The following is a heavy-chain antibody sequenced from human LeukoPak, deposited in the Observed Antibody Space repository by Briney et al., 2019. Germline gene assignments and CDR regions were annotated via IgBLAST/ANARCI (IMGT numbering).Heavy chain of an antibody. D-gene: IGHD2-8*01. J-gene: IGHJ4*02. V-gene: IGHV1-8*01. CDR2: MNPNSGNT. Sequence: GASVTVSCKASGYTFTSYDINWVRQATGQGLEWMGWMNPNSGNTGYAQKFQGRVTMTRNTSISTAYMELSSLRSEDTAVYYCARGPHYCTNGVCYDYWGQGTLVTVSS. CDR3: ARGPHYCTNGVCYDY. CDR1: GYTFTSYD.